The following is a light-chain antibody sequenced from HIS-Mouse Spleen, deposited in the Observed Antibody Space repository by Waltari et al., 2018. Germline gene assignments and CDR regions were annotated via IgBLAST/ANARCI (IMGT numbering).Light chain of an antibody. CDR1: SSHVGGYNY. CDR2: DVS. V-gene: IGLV2-14*03. J-gene: IGLJ1*01. Sequence: QSALTQPASVSGSPGQSITISCTGTSSHVGGYNYVPWYQQHPGKAPKLMIYDVSNRPSGVSNRFSGSKSGNTASLTISGLQAEDEADYYCSSYTSSSTLYVFGTGTKVTVL. CDR3: SSYTSSSTLYV.